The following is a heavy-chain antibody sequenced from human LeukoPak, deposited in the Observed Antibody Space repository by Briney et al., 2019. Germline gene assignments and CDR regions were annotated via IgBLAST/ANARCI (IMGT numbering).Heavy chain of an antibody. CDR1: GGSISSYY. Sequence: PSESLSLTCTVSGGSISSYYGTSLRQPPGKGLEWIGYIYYSGSTNYNPSLKNRVTISVDTSKNQFSPKLSSFTPADTAVYYCGREYCSSTSCYFDYWGQGTLVTVSS. CDR3: GREYCSSTSCYFDY. V-gene: IGHV4-59*12. J-gene: IGHJ4*02. CDR2: IYYSGST. D-gene: IGHD2-2*01.